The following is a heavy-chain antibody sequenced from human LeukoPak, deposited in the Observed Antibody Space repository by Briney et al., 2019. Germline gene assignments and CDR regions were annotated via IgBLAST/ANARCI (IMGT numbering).Heavy chain of an antibody. CDR1: GGSISSYY. CDR3: ASGYCGGACQLGGVDM. D-gene: IGHD2-21*02. Sequence: SETLSLTCTVSGGSISSYYWSWIRQPPGKGLEWIGYIYYSGSTNYKPSLKSRVTISVDTSGNQFSLKLSSVTAADTAVYYCASGYCGGACQLGGVDMWGQGTMVTVSS. V-gene: IGHV4-59*01. CDR2: IYYSGST. J-gene: IGHJ3*02.